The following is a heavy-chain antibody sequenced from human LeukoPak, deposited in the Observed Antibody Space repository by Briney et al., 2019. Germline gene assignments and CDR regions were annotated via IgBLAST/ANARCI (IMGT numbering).Heavy chain of an antibody. CDR3: ARGRRYNWNDGDYYFDY. CDR2: MNPNSGNT. D-gene: IGHD1-20*01. J-gene: IGHJ4*02. CDR1: GYTFTSYD. Sequence: ASVKVSCKASGYTFTSYDINWVRQATGQELEWMGWMNPNSGNTGYAQKFQGRVTMTRNTSISTAYMELSSLRSEDTAVYYCARGRRYNWNDGDYYFDYWGQGTLVTVSS. V-gene: IGHV1-8*01.